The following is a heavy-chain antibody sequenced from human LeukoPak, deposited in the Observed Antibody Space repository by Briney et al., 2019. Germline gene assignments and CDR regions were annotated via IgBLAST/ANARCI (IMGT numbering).Heavy chain of an antibody. D-gene: IGHD2-2*02. CDR2: ISSSGSTI. CDR3: AREEICSSTSCYTGSSAFDI. CDR1: GFTFSDYY. V-gene: IGHV3-11*04. Sequence: GGSLRLSCAASGFTFSDYYMSWIRQAPGKGLEWVSYISSSGSTIYYADSVKGRFTISRDNARNSLYLQMNSLRAEDTAVYYCAREEICSSTSCYTGSSAFDIWGQGTMVTVSS. J-gene: IGHJ3*02.